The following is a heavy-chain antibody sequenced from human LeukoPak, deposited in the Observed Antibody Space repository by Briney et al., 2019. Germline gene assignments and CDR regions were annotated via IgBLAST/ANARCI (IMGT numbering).Heavy chain of an antibody. CDR2: ISGSGGST. Sequence: GGSLRLSCAASGFTFSSYAMSWVRQAPGKGLEWVSAISGSGGSTYYADSVKGRFTISRDNSKNTLYLQMNSLRAEDTAVYYCAKDSPTVTTWYYYGMDVWGQGTTVTVSS. D-gene: IGHD4-11*01. CDR3: AKDSPTVTTWYYYGMDV. CDR1: GFTFSSYA. J-gene: IGHJ6*02. V-gene: IGHV3-23*01.